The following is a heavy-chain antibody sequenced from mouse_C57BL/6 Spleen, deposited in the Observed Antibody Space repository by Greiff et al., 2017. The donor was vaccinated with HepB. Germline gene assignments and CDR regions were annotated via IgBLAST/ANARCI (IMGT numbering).Heavy chain of an antibody. CDR2: IDPSDSYT. CDR1: GYTFTSYW. D-gene: IGHD1-1*01. Sequence: QVQLQQPGAELVKPGASVKLSCKASGYTFTSYWMQWVKQRPGQGLEWIGEIDPSDSYTNYNQKFKGKATLTVDTSSSTAYMQLSSLTSEDSAVYYCARPTTVVATNYFDYWGQGTTLTVSS. CDR3: ARPTTVVATNYFDY. J-gene: IGHJ2*01. V-gene: IGHV1-50*01.